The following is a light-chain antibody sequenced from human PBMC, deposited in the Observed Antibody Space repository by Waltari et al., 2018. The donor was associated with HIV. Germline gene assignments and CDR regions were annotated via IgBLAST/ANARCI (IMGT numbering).Light chain of an antibody. Sequence: DIVMTQSPLSLPVTPGEPASISCRSSQSLLHSTEYKDLDCYLQKPGQSQQLLIYSGSVRASGVPDRFSGSGSGTDFTLKISRVEAEDVGIYYCMQALQTPRTFGQGTKVEIK. CDR1: QSLLHSTEYKD. CDR3: MQALQTPRT. V-gene: IGKV2-28*01. CDR2: SGS. J-gene: IGKJ1*01.